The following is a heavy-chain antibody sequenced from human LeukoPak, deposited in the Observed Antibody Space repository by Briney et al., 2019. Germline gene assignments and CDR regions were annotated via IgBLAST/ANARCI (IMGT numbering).Heavy chain of an antibody. CDR1: GSSINNNKW. J-gene: IGHJ4*02. D-gene: IGHD3-16*01. CDR2: IFQSGST. V-gene: IGHV4-4*02. Sequence: PSQTLSLTCAVSGSSINNNKWWSWVRQPPGKGLEWIGEIFQSGSTNYNPSLKSRVTISVDKSKNQFSLKLSSVTAADTAVYYCARERGIGHQDYWGQGTLVTVSS. CDR3: ARERGIGHQDY.